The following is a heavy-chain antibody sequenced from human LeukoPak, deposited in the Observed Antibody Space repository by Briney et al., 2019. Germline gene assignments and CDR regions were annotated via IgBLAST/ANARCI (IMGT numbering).Heavy chain of an antibody. CDR3: ARALGSLGNWFDP. J-gene: IGHJ5*02. D-gene: IGHD3-10*01. CDR1: GFTFSSYW. Sequence: PGGSLRLSCAASGFTFSSYWMHWVRQAPGKGLVWVSRINSDGGSTSYADSVKGRFTISRDNAKNTLYLQMNSLRAEDTAVYYCARALGSLGNWFDPWGQGTLVTVSS. V-gene: IGHV3-74*01. CDR2: INSDGGST.